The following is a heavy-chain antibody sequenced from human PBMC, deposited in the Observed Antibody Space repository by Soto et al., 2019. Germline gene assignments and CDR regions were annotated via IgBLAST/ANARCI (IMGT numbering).Heavy chain of an antibody. CDR2: ISGSGGST. CDR1: GFTFSSYA. CDR3: ANELTPTSIAAAELGY. D-gene: IGHD6-13*01. Sequence: EVQLLESGGGLVQPGGSLRLSCAASGFTFSSYAMSWVRQAPGKGLEWVSAISGSGGSTYYADSVKGRFTISRDNSKNTLYLQMNSRRAEDTAVYYCANELTPTSIAAAELGYWGQGTLVTVSS. V-gene: IGHV3-23*01. J-gene: IGHJ4*02.